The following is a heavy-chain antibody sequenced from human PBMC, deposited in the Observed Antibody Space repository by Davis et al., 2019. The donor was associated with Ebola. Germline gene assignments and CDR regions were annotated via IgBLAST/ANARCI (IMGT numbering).Heavy chain of an antibody. Sequence: GGSLRLSCAGSGFVFSTYTMTWVRRAPGKGLEWVSSISSSSTYIYYADSLKGRFTVSRDNAKNSLYLQINSLRAEDSAVYYCARDPVDPESDYNFYGMDLWGKGTSVTVSS. CDR2: ISSSSTYI. CDR3: ARDPVDPESDYNFYGMDL. J-gene: IGHJ6*04. V-gene: IGHV3-21*01. D-gene: IGHD5-18*01. CDR1: GFVFSTYT.